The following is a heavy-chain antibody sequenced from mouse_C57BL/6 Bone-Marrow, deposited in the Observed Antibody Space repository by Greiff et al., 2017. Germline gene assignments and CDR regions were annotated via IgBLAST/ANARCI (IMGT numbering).Heavy chain of an antibody. CDR1: GYTFTSYW. J-gene: IGHJ2*01. V-gene: IGHV1-74*01. CDR2: IHPSASDT. CDR3: AMSDGSSDVGVVLDY. D-gene: IGHD1-1*01. Sequence: QVQLQQPGAELVKPGASVKVSCKASGYTFTSYWMPWVKQRPGQGLEWIGRIHPSASDTNYNQKFKGKATLTVDKSSSTAYMQLSSLTSEDSAVYYGAMSDGSSDVGVVLDYWGQGTTLTVSS.